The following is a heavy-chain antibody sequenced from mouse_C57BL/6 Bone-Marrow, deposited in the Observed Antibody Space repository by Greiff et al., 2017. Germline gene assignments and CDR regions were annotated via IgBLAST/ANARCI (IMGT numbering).Heavy chain of an antibody. J-gene: IGHJ1*03. CDR2: IDPENGDT. CDR3: TTFGYYYGLWYFDV. CDR1: GFNIKDDY. D-gene: IGHD1-1*01. V-gene: IGHV14-4*01. Sequence: EVMLVESGAELVRPGASVKLSCTASGFNIKDDYMHWVKQRPEQGLAWIGWIDPENGDTEYASKFQGKATITADTSSNPAYLQLSSLTSEDTAVYYCTTFGYYYGLWYFDVWGTGTTVTVSS.